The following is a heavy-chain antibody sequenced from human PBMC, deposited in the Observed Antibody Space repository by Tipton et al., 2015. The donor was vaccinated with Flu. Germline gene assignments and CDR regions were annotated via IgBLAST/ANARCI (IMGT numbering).Heavy chain of an antibody. V-gene: IGHV1-18*01. CDR1: GYTFTSYG. Sequence: QVQLVQSGAEVKKPGASVKVSCKASGYTFTSYGISWVRQAPGQGLEWMGWISAYNGNTNYAQKLQGRVTMTTDTSTSTAYMELRSLRSDDTAVYYCARDYPFWQDLYYGDYAWFDPWGQGTLVTVSS. J-gene: IGHJ5*02. CDR3: ARDYPFWQDLYYGDYAWFDP. CDR2: ISAYNGNT. D-gene: IGHD4-17*01.